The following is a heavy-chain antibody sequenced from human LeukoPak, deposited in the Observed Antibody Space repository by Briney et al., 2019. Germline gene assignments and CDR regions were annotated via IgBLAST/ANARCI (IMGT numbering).Heavy chain of an antibody. D-gene: IGHD4-23*01. CDR1: GGSISSYY. CDR2: IYTSGST. Sequence: SETLSLTCTVSGGSISSYYWSWIRQPAGKGLEWIGRIYTSGSTNYNPSLKSRVTISVDTSKNQFSLKLSSVTAADTAVYYCARDQLGYGGNWFDPWGQGTLVTVSS. CDR3: ARDQLGYGGNWFDP. V-gene: IGHV4-4*07. J-gene: IGHJ5*02.